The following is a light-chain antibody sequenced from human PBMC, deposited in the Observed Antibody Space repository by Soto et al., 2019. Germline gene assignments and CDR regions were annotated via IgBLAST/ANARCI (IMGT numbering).Light chain of an antibody. V-gene: IGKV3D-15*01. CDR1: QSVSSY. J-gene: IGKJ5*01. CDR2: DAS. Sequence: IVMTQSPVTLSVSPGERVTLYCRASQSVSSYLAWYQQKPGQAPRLLIYDASNRATGIPARFSGSGSGTDFTLTISSLQSEDFAVYYCQQYNNWPWTFAQGTRLEIK. CDR3: QQYNNWPWT.